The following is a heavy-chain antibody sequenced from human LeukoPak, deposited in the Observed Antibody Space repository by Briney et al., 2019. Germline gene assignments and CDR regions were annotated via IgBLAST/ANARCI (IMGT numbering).Heavy chain of an antibody. J-gene: IGHJ6*03. D-gene: IGHD5-18*01. Sequence: GGTLRLSCTASGFTFGDYAMSWVRQAPREGLERVGFIRSKAYGGTAEDAASVTGRFTISRDESKSIAYLQMNSLKTEDTAVYYCTRGGGYSYGSYYYYYMDVWGKGTTVTISS. CDR2: IRSKAYGGTA. CDR1: GFTFGDYA. V-gene: IGHV3-49*04. CDR3: TRGGGYSYGSYYYYYMDV.